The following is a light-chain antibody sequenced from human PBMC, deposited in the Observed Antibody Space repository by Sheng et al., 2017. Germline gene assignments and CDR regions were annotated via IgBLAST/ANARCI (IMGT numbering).Light chain of an antibody. CDR3: QKYNSAPWT. CDR1: QDISNH. Sequence: DIQMTQSPSSLSASVGDRVTITCQASQDISNHLNWFQQKAGKVPKLLIYAASTLQSGVPSRFSGSGSGTDFTLTISSLQPEDVATYYCQKYNSAPWTFGQGTKVEIK. V-gene: IGKV1-27*01. J-gene: IGKJ1*01. CDR2: AAS.